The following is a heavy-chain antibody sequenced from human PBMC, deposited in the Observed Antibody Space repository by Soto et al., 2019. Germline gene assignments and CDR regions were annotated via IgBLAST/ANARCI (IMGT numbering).Heavy chain of an antibody. D-gene: IGHD3-22*01. CDR2: ISYDGSNK. CDR1: GFTFSSYA. J-gene: IGHJ3*02. V-gene: IGHV3-30-3*01. Sequence: QVQLVESGGGVVQPGRSLRLSCAASGFTFSSYAMHWVRQAPGKGLEWVAVISYDGSNKYYADSVKGRFTISRDNSKNTLYLQMNSLRAEDTAVYYCARDRVNYDDSPKGTGAFDIWGEGTMVTVSS. CDR3: ARDRVNYDDSPKGTGAFDI.